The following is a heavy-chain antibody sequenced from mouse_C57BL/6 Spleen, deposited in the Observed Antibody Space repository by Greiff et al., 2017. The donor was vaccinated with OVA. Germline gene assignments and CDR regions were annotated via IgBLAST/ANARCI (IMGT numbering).Heavy chain of an antibody. CDR3: ARGSWGTTVVAPCDY. J-gene: IGHJ2*01. CDR2: INPSSGYT. V-gene: IGHV1-7*01. CDR1: GYTFTSYW. Sequence: VQLQQSGAELVKPGASVKLSCKASGYTFTSYWMHWVKQRPGHGLEWIGYINPSSGYTKYNQKFKDKATLTADKSSSTAYMQLSSLTYEDSAVYYCARGSWGTTVVAPCDYWGQGTTLTVSS. D-gene: IGHD1-1*01.